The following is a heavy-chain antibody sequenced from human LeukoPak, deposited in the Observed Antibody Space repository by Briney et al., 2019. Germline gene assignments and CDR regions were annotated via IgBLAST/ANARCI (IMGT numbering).Heavy chain of an antibody. CDR2: IYSGGDT. V-gene: IGHV3-53*01. CDR1: GFTVSRNY. CDR3: ARSPPASPFDY. J-gene: IGHJ4*02. Sequence: RGSLRLSCTASGFTVSRNYMSWVRQAPGKGLEWVSVIYSGGDTYYADSVKGRFTISRDISENTLYLQMDNLRAEDTAFYYCARSPPASPFDYWGQGTLVTVSS. D-gene: IGHD2-2*01.